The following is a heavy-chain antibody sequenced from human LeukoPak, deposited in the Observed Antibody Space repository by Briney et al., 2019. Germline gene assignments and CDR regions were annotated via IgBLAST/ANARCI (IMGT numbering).Heavy chain of an antibody. V-gene: IGHV4-31*03. D-gene: IGHD3-10*01. J-gene: IGHJ4*02. CDR1: GGSISSGGYY. CDR3: ARRGVEASFQEGKCYWVY. CDR2: IYYSGSA. Sequence: SETLSLTCTVSGGSISSGGYYWSWIRQHPGKGLEWIGYIYYSGSAYYNPSLRSRVSILLDTSKNQFSLKLSSLTAADTAVYYLARRGVEASFQEGKCYWVYWGQGTLVTVSS.